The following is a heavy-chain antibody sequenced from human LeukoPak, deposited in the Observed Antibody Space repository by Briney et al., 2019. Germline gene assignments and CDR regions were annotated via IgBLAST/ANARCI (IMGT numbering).Heavy chain of an antibody. CDR2: ISGGGGPI. V-gene: IGHV3-48*03. J-gene: IGHJ6*04. D-gene: IGHD1-26*01. CDR3: AREGGILYSGAFPQLHGMER. CDR1: GFTFNSYE. Sequence: PGGSLRLSCRASGFTFNSYEMNWVRQAPGKGLEWVSYISGGGGPIHYADSVKGRFTISRDNAKNSLYLQMNSLRAEDTAVYYCAREGGILYSGAFPQLHGMERLGQGANG.